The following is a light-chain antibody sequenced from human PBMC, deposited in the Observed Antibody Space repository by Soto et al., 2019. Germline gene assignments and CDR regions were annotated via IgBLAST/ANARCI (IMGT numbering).Light chain of an antibody. V-gene: IGLV2-11*01. Sequence: QSALTQPRSVSGSPGQSVTISCTGTSSDVGGYDYVSWYQQHPGKAPKLMIFDVSKRPSGVPDRFSGSKSGNTASLTISGLQAEDEADYYFCSFAGSYRYVFGTGTKLTVL. CDR1: SSDVGGYDY. CDR3: CSFAGSYRYV. J-gene: IGLJ1*01. CDR2: DVS.